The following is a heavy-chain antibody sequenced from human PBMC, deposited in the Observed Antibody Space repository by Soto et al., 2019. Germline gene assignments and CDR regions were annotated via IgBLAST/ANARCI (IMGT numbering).Heavy chain of an antibody. CDR2: IIPIFGTA. CDR1: GGIFSSYA. J-gene: IGHJ4*02. Sequence: QEQLVQSGAEVKKPGSSVKVSCKASGGIFSSYAISWVRQATGQGLEWMGGIIPIFGTANYAQKIQGRVTITADESTNTAYMDLSSLKSEDTAIYYCARGGSGYVWFNEFWGQGTLVTVSS. D-gene: IGHD3-22*01. CDR3: ARGGSGYVWFNEF. V-gene: IGHV1-69*01.